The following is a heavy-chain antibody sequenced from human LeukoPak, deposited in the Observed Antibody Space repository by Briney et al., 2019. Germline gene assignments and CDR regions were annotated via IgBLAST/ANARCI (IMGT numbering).Heavy chain of an antibody. CDR2: ISGSSGT. CDR3: AIEHAGTGPYYFDQ. CDR1: GFTFSFYA. Sequence: PGGSLRLSCAASGFTFSFYAMSWVRQAPGKGLEWVSSISGSSGTYYADSVKGRFTISRDNSKDTLSLQMNSLRAEDTATYYCAIEHAGTGPYYFDQWGQGTLVTVSS. V-gene: IGHV3-23*01. J-gene: IGHJ4*02. D-gene: IGHD6-13*01.